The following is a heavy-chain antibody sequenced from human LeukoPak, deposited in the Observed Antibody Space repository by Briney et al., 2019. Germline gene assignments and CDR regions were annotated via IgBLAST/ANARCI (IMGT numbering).Heavy chain of an antibody. D-gene: IGHD3-22*01. V-gene: IGHV3-11*01. J-gene: IGHJ4*02. CDR1: GFTFSDYC. CDR2: ISSSGSTI. Sequence: GGSLRLSCAASGFTFSDYCMSWIRQAPGKGLEWVSYISSSGSTIYYADSVKGRFTISRDNAKNSLYLQMNSLRAEDTAVYYCARSSPEYYYDSSGYQYWGQGTLVTVSS. CDR3: ARSSPEYYYDSSGYQY.